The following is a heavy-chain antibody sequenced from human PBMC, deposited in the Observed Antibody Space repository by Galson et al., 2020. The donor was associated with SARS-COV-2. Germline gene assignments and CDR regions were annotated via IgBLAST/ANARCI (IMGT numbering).Heavy chain of an antibody. D-gene: IGHD1-26*01. Sequence: GGSLRLSCRASGFIFRDYALTWVRQAPGKGLECVGFIRSKAYGETTEYAASVRGRFTISRDDSKSIAYLQMNSLKTEDTALYYCTRDYSANQFGSNYGLDVWGQGTTVTVSS. CDR3: TRDYSANQFGSNYGLDV. V-gene: IGHV3-49*04. CDR1: GFIFRDYA. CDR2: IRSKAYGETT. J-gene: IGHJ6*02.